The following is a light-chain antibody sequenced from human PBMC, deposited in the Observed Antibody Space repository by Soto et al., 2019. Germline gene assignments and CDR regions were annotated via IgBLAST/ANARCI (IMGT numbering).Light chain of an antibody. Sequence: EIVLTQSPGTLSLSPGERATLSCRASQSVSSSYLAGYQQKPGQAPRLLIYGASSRATGIPDRFSGSGSGTDFTLTISRLEPEDFAVYYCQQYGSSPVTFGQGTKLEIK. CDR1: QSVSSSY. V-gene: IGKV3-20*01. CDR2: GAS. J-gene: IGKJ2*01. CDR3: QQYGSSPVT.